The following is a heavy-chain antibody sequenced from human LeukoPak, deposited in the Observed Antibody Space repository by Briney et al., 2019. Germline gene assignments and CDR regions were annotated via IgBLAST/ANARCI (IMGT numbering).Heavy chain of an antibody. CDR2: ISAYNGNT. J-gene: IGHJ5*02. CDR1: GYTFTSFG. Sequence: ASVKVSCKASGYTFTSFGISWVRQAPGQGLEWMGWISAYNGNTNYAQKLQGRVTMTTDTSTSTAYMELRSLRSDDTAVYYCARDFGAFTVRGVIRYNWFDPWGQGTLVTVSS. V-gene: IGHV1-18*01. CDR3: ARDFGAFTVRGVIRYNWFDP. D-gene: IGHD3-10*01.